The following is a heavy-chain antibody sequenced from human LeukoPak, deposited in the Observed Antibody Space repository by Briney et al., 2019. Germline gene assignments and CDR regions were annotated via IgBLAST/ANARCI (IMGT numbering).Heavy chain of an antibody. Sequence: SVKVSCKASGGTFSSYAISWVRQAPGQGLEWMGGIIPIFGTANYAQKFQGRVTITTDESTSTAYMELSSLRSEDTAVYYCARDKGELLRASGGHWHYYFDYWGQGTLVTVSS. CDR2: IIPIFGTA. CDR1: GGTFSSYA. CDR3: ARDKGELLRASGGHWHYYFDY. D-gene: IGHD1-26*01. J-gene: IGHJ4*02. V-gene: IGHV1-69*05.